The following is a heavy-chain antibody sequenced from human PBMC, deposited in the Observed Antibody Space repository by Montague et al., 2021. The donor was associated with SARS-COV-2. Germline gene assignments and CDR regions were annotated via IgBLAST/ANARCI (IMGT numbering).Heavy chain of an antibody. V-gene: IGHV4-59*01. D-gene: IGHD5/OR15-5a*01. Sequence: SETLSLTCSVSGGSLSSFYWSWIRQPPGKGLEYIGYIHYSGSTNFSPSLNSRVSISLDTSKNQFSLNLRSVTTADTAVYYCARVAELDDYSVYYYGLDVWGQGTPVTVSS. CDR3: ARVAELDDYSVYYYGLDV. CDR1: GGSLSSFY. J-gene: IGHJ6*02. CDR2: IHYSGST.